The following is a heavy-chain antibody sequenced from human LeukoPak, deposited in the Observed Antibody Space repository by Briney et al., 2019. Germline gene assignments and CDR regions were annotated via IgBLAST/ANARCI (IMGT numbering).Heavy chain of an antibody. J-gene: IGHJ3*02. CDR1: GYSFTGYY. V-gene: IGHV1-2*06. CDR2: INPNSGGT. CDR3: ASLQGAVNAFDI. Sequence: ASVKVSCKASGYSFTGYYIHWVRQAPGQGLEWMGRINPNSGGTNYAQKFQGRVTMTRDTSIRAAYMELSRLRSDDTAVYYCASLQGAVNAFDIWGQGTMVTVSS. D-gene: IGHD4/OR15-4a*01.